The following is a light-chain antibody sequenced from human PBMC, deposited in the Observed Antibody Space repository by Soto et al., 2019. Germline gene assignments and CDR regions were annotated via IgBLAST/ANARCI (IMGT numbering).Light chain of an antibody. J-gene: IGKJ2*02. CDR3: QQYGSSRT. V-gene: IGKV3-20*01. CDR2: GAS. Sequence: EIVLTQSPGTLSLSPGERATLSCRASQNVSSSYLAWYQQKPGQAPRPLIYGASSRATGIPDRFSGSGSGTDFTLTISRLEPEDFAVYYCQQYGSSRTFGQGTKLEIK. CDR1: QNVSSSY.